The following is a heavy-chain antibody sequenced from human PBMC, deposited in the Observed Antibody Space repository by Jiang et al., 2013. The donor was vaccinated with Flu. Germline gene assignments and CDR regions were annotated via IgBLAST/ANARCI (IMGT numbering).Heavy chain of an antibody. CDR1: SSSSYY. V-gene: IGHV4-39*01. D-gene: IGHD4-17*01. CDR2: IYYTGEH. CDR3: ARHVSSSVTPFDY. Sequence: SSSSYYWGWIASPRKGLEWIGSIYYTGEHLLQPSLKSRVTISVDTSKNQXSLKLSSVTAADTAVYYCARHVSSSVTPFDYWGQGTLVTVSS. J-gene: IGHJ4*02.